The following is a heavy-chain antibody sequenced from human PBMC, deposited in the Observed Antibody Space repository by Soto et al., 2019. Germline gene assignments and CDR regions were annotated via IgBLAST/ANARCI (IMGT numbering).Heavy chain of an antibody. D-gene: IGHD6-13*01. J-gene: IGHJ4*02. CDR3: TRDRGYSSSWRGAY. CDR1: GFTFGDYA. V-gene: IGHV3-49*03. Sequence: GGSLRLSCTASGFTFGDYAMSWFRQAPGKGLEWVGFIRSKAYGGTTEYAASVKGRFTISRDDSKSIAYLQMNSLKTEDTDVYYCTRDRGYSSSWRGAYWGQGTLVTVSS. CDR2: IRSKAYGGTT.